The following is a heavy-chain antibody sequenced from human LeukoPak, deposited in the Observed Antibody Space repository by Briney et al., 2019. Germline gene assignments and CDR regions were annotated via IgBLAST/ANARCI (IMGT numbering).Heavy chain of an antibody. CDR3: ARDLSYYGSGSYYNVDYFDY. CDR1: GYTFTGYY. Sequence: ASVKVSCKASGYTFTGYYMHWVRQAPGQGLEWMGIINPSGGRTSYAQKFQGRVTMTRDTSTSTVYMELRSLRSEDTAVYYCARDLSYYGSGSYYNVDYFDYWGQGTLVTVSS. D-gene: IGHD3-10*01. J-gene: IGHJ4*02. CDR2: INPSGGRT. V-gene: IGHV1-46*01.